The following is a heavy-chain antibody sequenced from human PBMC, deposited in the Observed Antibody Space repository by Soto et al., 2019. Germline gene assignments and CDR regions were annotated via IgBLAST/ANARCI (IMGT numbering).Heavy chain of an antibody. D-gene: IGHD5-12*01. CDR2: ISGYNGNT. CDR1: GYTFTSYG. Sequence: GASVKVSCKASGYTFTSYGISWVRQAPGQGLEWMGWISGYNGNTNYAQKLQGRVTLTTDTSTTTAYMELRSLRSDDTAVYYCARVMSSSDYMKTVGAFDTWGQGTMVTVSS. J-gene: IGHJ3*02. V-gene: IGHV1-18*01. CDR3: ARVMSSSDYMKTVGAFDT.